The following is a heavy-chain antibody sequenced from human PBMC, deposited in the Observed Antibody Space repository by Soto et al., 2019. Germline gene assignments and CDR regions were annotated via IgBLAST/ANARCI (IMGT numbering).Heavy chain of an antibody. CDR1: GGSFSGYY. J-gene: IGHJ6*03. V-gene: IGHV4-34*01. D-gene: IGHD2-2*02. Sequence: QVQLQQWGAGLLKPSETLSLTCAVYGGSFSGYYWSWIRQPPGKGLEWIGEINHSGSTNYNPSLTSRVTISVDTSKNQFSLKLSSVTAADTAVYYCARYCSSTSCYNYYYYYMDVWGKGTTVTVSS. CDR2: INHSGST. CDR3: ARYCSSTSCYNYYYYYMDV.